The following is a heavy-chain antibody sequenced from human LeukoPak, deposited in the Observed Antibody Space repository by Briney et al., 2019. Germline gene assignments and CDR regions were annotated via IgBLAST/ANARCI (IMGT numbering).Heavy chain of an antibody. CDR2: INSDGSST. Sequence: PGGSLRLSCAASGFTFSSYWMHWVRQAPGKGLGWVSRINSDGSSTSYADSVKGRFTISRDNAKNTLYLQMNSLRAEDTAVYYCARGVGYCSSTSCYWWFDPWGQGTLVTVSS. CDR3: ARGVGYCSSTSCYWWFDP. CDR1: GFTFSSYW. D-gene: IGHD2-2*01. V-gene: IGHV3-74*01. J-gene: IGHJ5*02.